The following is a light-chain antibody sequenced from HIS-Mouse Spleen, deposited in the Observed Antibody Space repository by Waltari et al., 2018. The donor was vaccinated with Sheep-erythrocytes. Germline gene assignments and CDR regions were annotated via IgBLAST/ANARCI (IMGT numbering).Light chain of an antibody. CDR2: QDN. J-gene: IGLJ1*01. Sequence: SYELTQPLSVSVALGQTARITCGGNNIGSKNVHWYQQKPGQAPVLVIYQDNKLPSGSPGRFAGYNSGNTATLTISGTQAMDEADYYCQAWDSSLYVFGTGTKVTVL. CDR1: NIGSKN. V-gene: IGLV3-9*01. CDR3: QAWDSSLYV.